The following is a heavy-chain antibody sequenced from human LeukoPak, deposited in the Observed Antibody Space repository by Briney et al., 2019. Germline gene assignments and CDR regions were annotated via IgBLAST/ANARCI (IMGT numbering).Heavy chain of an antibody. CDR2: ISTYNGDT. J-gene: IGHJ4*02. CDR3: ARGSSYGFSLGY. V-gene: IGHV1-18*01. Sequence: ASVKVSCKASGYKFTNYGISWVRQAPGQGLEWMGWISTYNGDTNYAQKLQGRVTMTTDTSTSTAYMELRSLRSDDTAVYYCARGSSYGFSLGYWGQGTLVTVSS. D-gene: IGHD3-16*01. CDR1: GYKFTNYG.